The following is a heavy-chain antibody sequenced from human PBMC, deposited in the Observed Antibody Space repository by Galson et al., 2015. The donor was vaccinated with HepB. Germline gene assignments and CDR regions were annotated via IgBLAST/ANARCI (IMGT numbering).Heavy chain of an antibody. CDR1: GFTFSSYS. D-gene: IGHD2-2*02. Sequence: SLRLSCAASGFTFSSYSMNWVRQAPGKGLEWVSSISSSSSYIYYADSVKGRFTISRDNAKNSLYLQMNSLRAEDTAVYYCARDIVVVPAAIRYYYYGMDVWGQGTTVTVSS. J-gene: IGHJ6*02. CDR2: ISSSSSYI. V-gene: IGHV3-21*01. CDR3: ARDIVVVPAAIRYYYYGMDV.